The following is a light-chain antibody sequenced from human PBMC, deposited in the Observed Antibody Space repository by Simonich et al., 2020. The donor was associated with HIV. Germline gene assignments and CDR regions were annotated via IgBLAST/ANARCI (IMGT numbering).Light chain of an antibody. Sequence: EIVMTQSPATLSVSPGERATLSCRASQSVSSNLAWYQQKPGQGPRLLIYGASTRATGIPARFSGSGSGTDFTLTINSMESEDFAVYYCQQRSNWPITFGQGTRLEIK. V-gene: IGKV3-15*01. CDR3: QQRSNWPIT. CDR1: QSVSSN. J-gene: IGKJ5*01. CDR2: GAS.